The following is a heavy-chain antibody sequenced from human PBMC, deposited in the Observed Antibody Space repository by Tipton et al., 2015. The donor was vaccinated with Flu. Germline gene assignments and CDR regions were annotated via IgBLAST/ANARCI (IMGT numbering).Heavy chain of an antibody. CDR3: ARDPSLGMPDYFDS. J-gene: IGHJ4*02. D-gene: IGHD2-2*01. CDR1: GDSIGSRYF. CDR2: IHRSGTT. Sequence: TLSLTCSVSGDSIGSRYFWGWIRQPPGKGLEWIGNIHRSGTTYYNPSLKSRVTISVDASKNQFTLRLSSVTAADTALYYCARDPSLGMPDYFDSWGQGILVTASS. V-gene: IGHV4-38-2*02.